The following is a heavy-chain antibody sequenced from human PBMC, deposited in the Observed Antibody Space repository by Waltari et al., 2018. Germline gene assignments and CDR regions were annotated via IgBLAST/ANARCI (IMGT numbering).Heavy chain of an antibody. Sequence: VQLVESGGGVVQPGGSLRLSCAASGFTFSSYWMHWVRQAPGKGLVWVSRINTDGSSTSYADSVKGRFTISRDNAKNTLYLQMNSLRAEDTAVYYCARAHSSSWYGGLHFDYWGQGTLVTVSS. CDR1: GFTFSSYW. V-gene: IGHV3-74*02. D-gene: IGHD6-13*01. CDR3: ARAHSSSWYGGLHFDY. J-gene: IGHJ4*02. CDR2: INTDGSST.